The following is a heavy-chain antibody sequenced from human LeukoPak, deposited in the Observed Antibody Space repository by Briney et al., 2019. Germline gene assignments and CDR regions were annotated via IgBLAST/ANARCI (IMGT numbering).Heavy chain of an antibody. CDR2: IYTSGST. V-gene: IGHV4-61*02. Sequence: SQTLSLTCTVSGGSISSASYYWSWTRQPAGKGLEWIGRIYTSGSTNYNPSLKSRVTISVDTSKNQFSLKLSSVTAADTAVYYCARALVNRGITNAFDIWGQGTMVTVSS. J-gene: IGHJ3*02. CDR1: GGSISSASYY. D-gene: IGHD3-10*01. CDR3: ARALVNRGITNAFDI.